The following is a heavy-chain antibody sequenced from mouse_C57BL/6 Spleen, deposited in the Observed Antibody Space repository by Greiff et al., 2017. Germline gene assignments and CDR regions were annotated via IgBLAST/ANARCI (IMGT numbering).Heavy chain of an antibody. D-gene: IGHD1-1*02. Sequence: VHLVESGAALVKPGASVKISCKASGYAFSSYWMNWVKQRPGKGLEWIGQIYPGDGDTNYNGKFKGKATLTADKSSSTAYMQLSSLTSEDSAVYFCARGGKEVAYWGQGTLVTVSA. V-gene: IGHV1-80*01. CDR3: ARGGKEVAY. J-gene: IGHJ3*01. CDR2: IYPGDGDT. CDR1: GYAFSSYW.